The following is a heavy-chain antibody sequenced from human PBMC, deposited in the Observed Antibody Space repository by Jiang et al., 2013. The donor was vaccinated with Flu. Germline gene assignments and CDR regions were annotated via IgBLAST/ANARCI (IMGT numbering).Heavy chain of an antibody. Sequence: GSGLVKPSETLSLTCAVSGYSISNGYYWGWIRQPPGKGLEWIGNVYHTGTTYYNPSLMSRVTISVDTSKNQFSLKVNSVTAADRAVYYCARLRSTTWYMDYWGQGTLVNVSS. CDR2: VYHTGTT. V-gene: IGHV4-38-2*01. CDR3: ARLRSTTWYMDY. CDR1: GYSISNGYY. D-gene: IGHD6-13*01. J-gene: IGHJ4*02.